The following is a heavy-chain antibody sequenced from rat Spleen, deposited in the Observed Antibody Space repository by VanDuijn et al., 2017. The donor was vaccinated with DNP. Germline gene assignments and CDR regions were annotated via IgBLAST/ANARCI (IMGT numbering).Heavy chain of an antibody. CDR1: GFTFSNYG. CDR3: AKAGGYSPWYFDY. D-gene: IGHD1-11*01. Sequence: EVQLVESGGALVQPGRSLKLSCAASGFTFSNYGMAWVRQAPTKGLEWVASISTGGGNTYYPDSVKGRFTISRDNAKSTLYLQMDSLRSEETATYYCAKAGGYSPWYFDYWGQGVMVTVSS. V-gene: IGHV5S11*01. J-gene: IGHJ2*01. CDR2: ISTGGGNT.